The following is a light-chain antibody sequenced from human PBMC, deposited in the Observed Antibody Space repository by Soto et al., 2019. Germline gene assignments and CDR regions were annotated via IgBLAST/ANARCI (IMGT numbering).Light chain of an antibody. V-gene: IGLV2-14*01. CDR3: SSYSTTTSPHVL. J-gene: IGLJ2*01. Sequence: QSVLAQPASVSGSPGQLITISCTGTRSDIGRYNYVSWYQQRPGKAPKLLIYEVTYRPSGVSARFSGSKSGSTASLTISGLQAEDEADYYCSSYSTTTSPHVLFGGGTKVTVL. CDR1: RSDIGRYNY. CDR2: EVT.